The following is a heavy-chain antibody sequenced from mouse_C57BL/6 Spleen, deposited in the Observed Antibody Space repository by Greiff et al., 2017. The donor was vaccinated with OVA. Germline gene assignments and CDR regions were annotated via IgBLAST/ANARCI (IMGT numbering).Heavy chain of an antibody. J-gene: IGHJ4*01. CDR2: IYPGSGST. CDR3: ASLWLLPYYAMDY. CDR1: GYTFTSYW. V-gene: IGHV1-55*01. Sequence: QVQLKESGAELVKPGASVKMSCKASGYTFTSYWITWVKQRPGQGLEWIGDIYPGSGSTNYNEKFKSKATLTVEPSSSTAYMQLSSLTSEDSAVYYCASLWLLPYYAMDYWGQGTSVTVSS. D-gene: IGHD2-2*01.